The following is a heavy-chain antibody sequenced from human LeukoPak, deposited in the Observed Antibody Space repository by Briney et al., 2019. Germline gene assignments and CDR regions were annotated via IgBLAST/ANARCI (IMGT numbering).Heavy chain of an antibody. CDR3: AKDSRSYGGDFDY. Sequence: GRSLRLSCAASGFTFDDYAMHWVRQAPGKGLEWVSGISWNSGSIGYADSVKGRFTISRDNAKNSLYLQMNSLRAEDTALYYCAKDSRSYGGDFDYWGQGTLVTVSS. J-gene: IGHJ4*02. V-gene: IGHV3-9*01. CDR2: ISWNSGSI. CDR1: GFTFDDYA. D-gene: IGHD1-26*01.